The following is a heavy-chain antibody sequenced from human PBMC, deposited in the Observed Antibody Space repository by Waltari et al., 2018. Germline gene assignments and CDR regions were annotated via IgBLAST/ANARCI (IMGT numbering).Heavy chain of an antibody. CDR1: GGSISSHY. Sequence: QVQLQESGTGLVKPSETLSPTCTVRGGSISSHYWSWIRQHTGKGLEWIGYIYYSGSTNYNPSLKSRVTISVDTSKNQFSLKLSSVTAADTAVYYCAREGGTMVQGAIDAFDIWGQGTTVTVSS. J-gene: IGHJ3*02. V-gene: IGHV4-59*11. CDR2: IYYSGST. CDR3: AREGGTMVQGAIDAFDI. D-gene: IGHD3-10*01.